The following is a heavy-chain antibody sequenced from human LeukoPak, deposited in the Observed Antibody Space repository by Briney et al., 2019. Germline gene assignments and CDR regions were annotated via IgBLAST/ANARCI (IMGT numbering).Heavy chain of an antibody. V-gene: IGHV4-61*03. CDR3: ERGLLGTFDY. D-gene: IGHD3-16*01. CDR2: IYYSGST. CDR1: GGSISSSSYY. Sequence: SETLSLTCTVSGGSISSSSYYWSWIRQPPGKGLEWIGYIYYSGSTNYNPSLKSRVTISVDTSKNHFSLKLSAVTAADTAVYCCERGLLGTFDYWGQGTLVTVSS. J-gene: IGHJ4*02.